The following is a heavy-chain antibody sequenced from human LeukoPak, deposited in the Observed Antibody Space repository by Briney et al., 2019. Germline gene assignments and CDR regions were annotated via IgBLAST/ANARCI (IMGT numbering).Heavy chain of an antibody. CDR3: ARHITQGRGGDY. D-gene: IGHD1-26*01. J-gene: IGHJ4*02. V-gene: IGHV5-51*01. Sequence: GESLKISCKGFGYSFTTYWIGWVRPLPGKGLEWMGIIFPGDSETTYSPSFQGHVTISADKSISTAYLQWTSLKASDTAMYYCARHITQGRGGDYWGQGTLVTVSS. CDR2: IFPGDSET. CDR1: GYSFTTYW.